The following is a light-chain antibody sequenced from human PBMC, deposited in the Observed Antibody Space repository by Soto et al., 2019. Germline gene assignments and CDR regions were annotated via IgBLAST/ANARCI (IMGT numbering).Light chain of an antibody. J-gene: IGKJ1*01. CDR1: QGVSSSY. V-gene: IGKV3-20*01. CDR3: QQYYSSPRT. CDR2: RTT. Sequence: EIVLTQSPGTLSLSPGARATLSCRASQGVSSSYLAGYQQKPGQAPRLLIYRTTNRATGIPDRFSGSGSGTDFTVTISRLAPEDFEVYWCQQYYSSPRTCGQGTKVEIK.